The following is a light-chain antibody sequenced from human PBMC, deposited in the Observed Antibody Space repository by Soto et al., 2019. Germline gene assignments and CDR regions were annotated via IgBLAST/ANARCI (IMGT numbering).Light chain of an antibody. Sequence: DLQMTQSPSSLSASVGDRVTITCQASQDITNYLNWYQQKPGKAPKLLIYDASNLETGVPSRFSGSGSGTDFTFTISSLQPEDIETYYCQQYDDLPITFGQGTRLDIK. CDR2: DAS. CDR3: QQYDDLPIT. V-gene: IGKV1-33*01. J-gene: IGKJ5*01. CDR1: QDITNY.